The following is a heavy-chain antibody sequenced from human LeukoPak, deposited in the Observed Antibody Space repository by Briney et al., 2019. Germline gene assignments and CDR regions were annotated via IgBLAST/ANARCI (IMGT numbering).Heavy chain of an antibody. V-gene: IGHV5-51*01. Sequence: PGESLKISCKGSGYSFTSYWIGWVRQMPGKGLEWMRIIYPGDSATRYSTAFQAQVTISADKSISTAYLQWSSLKASDTAMYYCARRPGYTSSREYYYYGMDVWGQGTTVTVSS. CDR3: ARRPGYTSSREYYYYGMDV. CDR1: GYSFTSYW. D-gene: IGHD6-13*01. J-gene: IGHJ6*02. CDR2: IYPGDSAT.